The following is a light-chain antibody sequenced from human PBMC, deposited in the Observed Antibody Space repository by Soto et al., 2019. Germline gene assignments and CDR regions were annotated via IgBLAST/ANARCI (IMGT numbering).Light chain of an antibody. CDR2: KAS. V-gene: IGKV1-5*03. Sequence: DSQMTQSPSTLSGSVGDRVTITCRASQTISSWLAWYQQKPGKAPKLLIYKASTLKSGVPQRFSGSGSGTEFTLTISSLPTDDFSTYYCQQYHSYWTFGQGTKVDIK. J-gene: IGKJ1*01. CDR1: QTISSW. CDR3: QQYHSYWT.